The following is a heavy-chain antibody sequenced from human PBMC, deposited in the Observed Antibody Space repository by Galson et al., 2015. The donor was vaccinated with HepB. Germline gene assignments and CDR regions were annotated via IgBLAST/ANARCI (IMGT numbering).Heavy chain of an antibody. CDR1: GFTFSSYG. CDR3: AKSGGFLEWPPMGDYFDY. J-gene: IGHJ4*02. V-gene: IGHV3-30*18. Sequence: SLRLSCAASGFTFSSYGMHWVRQAPGKGLEWVAVISYDGSNKYYADSVKGRFTISRDNSKNTLYLQMNSLRAEDTAVYYCAKSGGFLEWPPMGDYFDYWGQGTLVTVSS. D-gene: IGHD3-3*01. CDR2: ISYDGSNK.